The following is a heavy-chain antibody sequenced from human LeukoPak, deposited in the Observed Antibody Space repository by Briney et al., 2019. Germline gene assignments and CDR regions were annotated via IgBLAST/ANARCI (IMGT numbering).Heavy chain of an antibody. D-gene: IGHD2-8*01. J-gene: IGHJ6*03. V-gene: IGHV3-15*01. Sequence: PGGSLRLSCAASGFTFANAWMSWVRQAPGKGLECVGRIKSKTDGETTDYAAPVKGRFTISRDNAKNSLYLQMNSLRAEDTAVYYCAREMGYPYYYYMDVWGKGTTVTISS. CDR2: IKSKTDGETT. CDR3: AREMGYPYYYYMDV. CDR1: GFTFANAW.